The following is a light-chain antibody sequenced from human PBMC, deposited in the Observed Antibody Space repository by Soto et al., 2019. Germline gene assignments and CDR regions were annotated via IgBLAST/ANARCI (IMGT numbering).Light chain of an antibody. V-gene: IGKV3-20*01. Sequence: EIVLKQSPGTLSLSPGERATLSCRASQSVSSIYLAWYQQKPGQAPRLLIYGASSRATGIPDRFSGSGSGTDFTLTISRLEPEDFSVYYCQQFGTSPPITFGQGTRLEIK. CDR3: QQFGTSPPIT. CDR1: QSVSSIY. CDR2: GAS. J-gene: IGKJ5*01.